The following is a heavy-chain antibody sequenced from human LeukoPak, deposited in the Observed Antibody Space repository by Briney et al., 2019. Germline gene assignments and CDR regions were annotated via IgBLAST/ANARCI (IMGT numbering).Heavy chain of an antibody. Sequence: ASVKVSCKASGYTFTGYYMHWVRQAPGQWLEWMGWINPNSGGTNYAQKFQGRVTMTRDTSISTAYMELSRLRSDDTAVYYRARGFYGIVGPTFGFDYWGQGTLVTVSS. CDR2: INPNSGGT. D-gene: IGHD1-26*01. V-gene: IGHV1-2*02. CDR3: ARGFYGIVGPTFGFDY. J-gene: IGHJ4*02. CDR1: GYTFTGYY.